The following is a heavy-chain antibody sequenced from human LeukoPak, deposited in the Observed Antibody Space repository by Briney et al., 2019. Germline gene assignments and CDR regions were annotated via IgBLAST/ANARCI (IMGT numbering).Heavy chain of an antibody. CDR2: ISAYNGNT. J-gene: IGHJ4*02. CDR3: ARDYYDSSNGY. Sequence: ASVTVSCKASGYTFTSYGISWVRQAPGQGLEWMGWISAYNGNTNYAQKLQGRITMTTDTSTSTAYMELRSRSSDDTAVYYCARDYYDSSNGYWGQGTLVTVSS. V-gene: IGHV1-18*01. CDR1: GYTFTSYG. D-gene: IGHD3-22*01.